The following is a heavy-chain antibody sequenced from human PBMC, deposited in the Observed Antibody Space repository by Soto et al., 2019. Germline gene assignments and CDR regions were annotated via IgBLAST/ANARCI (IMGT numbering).Heavy chain of an antibody. Sequence: GGSLRLSCAASGFTFDDYTMHWVRQAPGKGLEWVSLISWDGGSTYYADSVKGRFTISRDNSKNSLYLQMNSLRTEDTALYYCAKGTYCSGGSCYSHYYYYGMDVWGQGTTVTVSS. D-gene: IGHD2-15*01. V-gene: IGHV3-43*01. J-gene: IGHJ6*02. CDR3: AKGTYCSGGSCYSHYYYYGMDV. CDR1: GFTFDDYT. CDR2: ISWDGGST.